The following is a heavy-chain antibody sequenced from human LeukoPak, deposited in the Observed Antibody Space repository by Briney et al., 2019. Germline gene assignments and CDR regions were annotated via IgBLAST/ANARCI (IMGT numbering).Heavy chain of an antibody. Sequence: ASVKVSCKASGYTFTGYYMHWVRQAPGQGLEWMGRINPNSGGTNYAQKFQGRVTMTRDTSISTAYMELSRLRSDDTAVYYRARALWFGDQYYFDYWGQGTLVTVSS. J-gene: IGHJ4*02. CDR3: ARALWFGDQYYFDY. CDR2: INPNSGGT. D-gene: IGHD3-10*01. CDR1: GYTFTGYY. V-gene: IGHV1-2*06.